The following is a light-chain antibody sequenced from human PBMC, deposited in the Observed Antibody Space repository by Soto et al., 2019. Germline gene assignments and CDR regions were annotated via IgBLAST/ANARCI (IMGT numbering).Light chain of an antibody. J-gene: IGLJ3*02. CDR3: AAWDDSLNGWV. CDR1: SSNIGKNT. V-gene: IGLV1-44*01. CDR2: SDT. Sequence: QSVLTQPPSASGTPGQRVTISCSGSSSNIGKNTMNWYQQLPGTAPKLLIHSDTQRPSGVPDRFSGSKSGTSASLAISGLQSEDEADYYCAAWDDSLNGWVFGGGTKLTVL.